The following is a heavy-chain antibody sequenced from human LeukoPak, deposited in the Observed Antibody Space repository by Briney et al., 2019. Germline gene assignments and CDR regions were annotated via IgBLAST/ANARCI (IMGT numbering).Heavy chain of an antibody. CDR3: ARDPRGGLLGFDY. CDR2: INWNGGST. V-gene: IGHV3-20*04. Sequence: PGGSLRLYCAASGFTFDDYGMSWVRQAPGKGLEWVSGINWNGGSTGYADSVKGRFTISRDNAKNSLYLQMNSLRAEDTAVYYCARDPRGGLLGFDYWGQGTLVTVSS. CDR1: GFTFDDYG. J-gene: IGHJ4*02. D-gene: IGHD3-10*01.